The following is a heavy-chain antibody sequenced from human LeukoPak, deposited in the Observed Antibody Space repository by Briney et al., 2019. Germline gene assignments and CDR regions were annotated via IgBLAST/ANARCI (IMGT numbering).Heavy chain of an antibody. D-gene: IGHD3-3*01. Sequence: SVKVSCKASGGTFSSYAISWVRQAPGQGLEWMGRIIPIFGTANYAQKFQGRVTITTDESTSTAYMELSGLRSEDTAVYYCASTIFGVVIASVWSQGTLVTVSS. CDR2: IIPIFGTA. V-gene: IGHV1-69*05. J-gene: IGHJ4*02. CDR3: ASTIFGVVIASV. CDR1: GGTFSSYA.